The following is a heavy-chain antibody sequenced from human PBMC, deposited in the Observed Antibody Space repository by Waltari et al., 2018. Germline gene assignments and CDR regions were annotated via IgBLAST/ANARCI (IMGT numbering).Heavy chain of an antibody. CDR1: GGTLSSYA. Sequence: QVQLVQSGAEVKKTGSSVKVSCKAPGGTLSSYAISRVRQAPGQGLGWMGGSNPHFCTANYAQKLQGRVTITADESTITAYMELSSLRSEDTAVYYCAMGGGMATTYYFDYWGQGTLVTVSS. D-gene: IGHD3-16*01. CDR2: SNPHFCTA. CDR3: AMGGGMATTYYFDY. J-gene: IGHJ4*02. V-gene: IGHV1-69*13.